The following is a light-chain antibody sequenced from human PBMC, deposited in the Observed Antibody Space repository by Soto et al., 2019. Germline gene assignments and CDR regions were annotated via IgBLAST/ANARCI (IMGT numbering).Light chain of an antibody. V-gene: IGKV1-13*02. J-gene: IGKJ1*01. CDR2: DDS. CDR1: QGIRID. CDR3: HKYGGMWT. Sequence: TMSPSSXSATKQKRVPIPCRASQGIRIDLGWYQKKQGXXXXVXIYDDSNLEYGVHSRFSGSGSGKELIINRRSLQTDEVATYYWHKYGGMWTFGRGKKV.